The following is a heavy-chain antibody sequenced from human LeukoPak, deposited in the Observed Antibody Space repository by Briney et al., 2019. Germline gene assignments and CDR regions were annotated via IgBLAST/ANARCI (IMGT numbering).Heavy chain of an antibody. CDR2: IKEDGSYK. J-gene: IGHJ4*02. CDR1: GFTFSNYC. D-gene: IGHD3-3*01. Sequence: GGSLRLSCAASGFTFSNYCMSWVRQAPGKGLEWVANIKEDGSYKYYVDSVKGRFTISRDNAKDSLYLQMNSLRAEDTAVYYCAREAYYDFWSGPQVEYDYWGQGTLVTVSS. CDR3: AREAYYDFWSGPQVEYDY. V-gene: IGHV3-7*01.